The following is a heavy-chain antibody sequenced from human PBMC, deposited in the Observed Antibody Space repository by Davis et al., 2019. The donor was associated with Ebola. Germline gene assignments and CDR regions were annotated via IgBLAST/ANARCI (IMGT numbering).Heavy chain of an antibody. CDR1: GFTFSGSA. J-gene: IGHJ4*02. Sequence: GGSLRLSCAASGFTFSGSAMHWVRQASGKGLEWVGRIRSKANSYATAYAAPVKGRFTISRDDSKNTAYLQMNSLKTEDTAVYYCTTGYCTGGVCYGTDYWGQGTLVTVSS. CDR3: TTGYCTGGVCYGTDY. V-gene: IGHV3-73*01. D-gene: IGHD2-8*02. CDR2: IRSKANSYAT.